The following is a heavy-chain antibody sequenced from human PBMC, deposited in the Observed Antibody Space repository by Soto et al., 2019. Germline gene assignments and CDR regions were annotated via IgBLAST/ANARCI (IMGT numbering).Heavy chain of an antibody. Sequence: PSETLSLTCAVYGGSFSGYYWSWIRQPPGKGLEWIGEINHSGSTNYNPSLKSRVTISVDTSKNQFSLKLSSVTAADTAVYYCARTSRVRGVITLRFDPWGQGTLVTVSS. CDR1: GGSFSGYY. CDR3: ARTSRVRGVITLRFDP. V-gene: IGHV4-34*01. J-gene: IGHJ5*02. D-gene: IGHD3-10*01. CDR2: INHSGST.